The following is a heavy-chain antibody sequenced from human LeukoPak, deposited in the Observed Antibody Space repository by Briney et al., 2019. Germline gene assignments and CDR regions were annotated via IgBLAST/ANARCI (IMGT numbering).Heavy chain of an antibody. J-gene: IGHJ4*02. CDR2: INSDGSST. V-gene: IGHV3-74*01. CDR1: GFTFSSYW. Sequence: GGSLRLSCAASGFTFSSYWMHWVRQAPGKGLVWVSRINSDGSSTSYADSVKGRFTISRDNAKNTLYLQMNSLRAEDTAVYYCAREYCDFWSGYSTNLDYWGQGTLVTVSS. CDR3: AREYCDFWSGYSTNLDY. D-gene: IGHD3-3*01.